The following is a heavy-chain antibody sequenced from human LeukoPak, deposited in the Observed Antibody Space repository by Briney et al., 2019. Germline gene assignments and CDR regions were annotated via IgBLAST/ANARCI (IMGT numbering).Heavy chain of an antibody. V-gene: IGHV3-64*01. J-gene: IGHJ6*03. Sequence: GGSLRLSCAASGFTFSSYAMHWVRQAPGKGLEYVSAISSNGGSTYYANSVKGRFTISRDNSKNTLYLQMGSLRAEDTAVYYCARDRRSSLYYYMDVWGKGTTVTVSS. CDR1: GFTFSSYA. D-gene: IGHD6-6*01. CDR2: ISSNGGST. CDR3: ARDRRSSLYYYMDV.